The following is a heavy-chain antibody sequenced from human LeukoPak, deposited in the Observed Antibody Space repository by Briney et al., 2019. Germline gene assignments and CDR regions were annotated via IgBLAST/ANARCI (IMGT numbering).Heavy chain of an antibody. J-gene: IGHJ4*02. Sequence: PSETLSLTCAVYGGSFSGYYWSWIRQPPGKGLEWIGEINHSGSTNYNPSLKSRVTISVDTSKNQFSLKLSSVTAADTAVYYCARAPGPYYFDYWGQGTLVTVSS. D-gene: IGHD3-10*01. CDR2: INHSGST. V-gene: IGHV4-34*01. CDR1: GGSFSGYY. CDR3: ARAPGPYYFDY.